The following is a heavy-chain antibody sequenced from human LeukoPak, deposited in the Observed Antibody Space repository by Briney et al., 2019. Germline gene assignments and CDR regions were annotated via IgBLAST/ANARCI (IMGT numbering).Heavy chain of an antibody. D-gene: IGHD4-23*01. J-gene: IGHJ3*02. CDR2: INPNSGGT. Sequence: ASVKVSCKASGYTFTGYYMHWVRQAPGQGLEWMGRINPNSGGTNYAQKFQGRVTMTRDTSISTAYMELSGLRSDDTAVYYCARGGNRRGYDAFDIWGQGTMVTVSS. CDR3: ARGGNRRGYDAFDI. CDR1: GYTFTGYY. V-gene: IGHV1-2*06.